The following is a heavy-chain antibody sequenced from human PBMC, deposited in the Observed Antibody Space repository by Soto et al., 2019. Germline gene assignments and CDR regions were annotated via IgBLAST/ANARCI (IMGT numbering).Heavy chain of an antibody. D-gene: IGHD3-10*01. CDR2: INAGNGNT. Sequence: ASVKVSCKASGYTFTSYAMHWVRQAPGQRLEWMGWINAGNGNTKYSQKFQGRVTITRDTSASTAYMELSSLRSEDTAVYYCARDRAVVRGVISHYYYYGMDVWGQGTTVTVSS. CDR3: ARDRAVVRGVISHYYYYGMDV. CDR1: GYTFTSYA. V-gene: IGHV1-3*01. J-gene: IGHJ6*02.